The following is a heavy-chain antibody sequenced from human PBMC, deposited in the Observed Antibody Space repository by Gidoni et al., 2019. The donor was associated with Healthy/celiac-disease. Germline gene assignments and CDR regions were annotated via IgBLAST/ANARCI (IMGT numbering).Heavy chain of an antibody. J-gene: IGHJ6*02. D-gene: IGHD2-15*01. Sequence: QVQLVQSGAEVKKPGSSMKVSCEASGGSFSSDAISWVRQDPGQGFEWMGRIIPILGRANYAQKFQCRVTITADKSTSTAYMELSSLRSEDTAVYYCARGGYCSGGSCYSAPPELHYYYYGMDVWGQGTTVTVSS. V-gene: IGHV1-69*04. CDR3: ARGGYCSGGSCYSAPPELHYYYYGMDV. CDR1: GGSFSSDA. CDR2: IIPILGRA.